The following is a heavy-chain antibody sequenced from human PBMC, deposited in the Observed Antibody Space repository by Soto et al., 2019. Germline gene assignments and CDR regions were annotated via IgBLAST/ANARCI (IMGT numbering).Heavy chain of an antibody. Sequence: EVQLLESGGGLVQPGGSLRLSCAASGFTFSSYAMSWVRQAPWKGLEWVSAISGSGGSTYYADSVKGRFTISRDNSKNTLYLQMNSLRAEDTAVYYCAKVALRYFDWLLHLDYWGQGTLVTVSS. CDR1: GFTFSSYA. CDR2: ISGSGGST. V-gene: IGHV3-23*01. D-gene: IGHD3-9*01. J-gene: IGHJ4*02. CDR3: AKVALRYFDWLLHLDY.